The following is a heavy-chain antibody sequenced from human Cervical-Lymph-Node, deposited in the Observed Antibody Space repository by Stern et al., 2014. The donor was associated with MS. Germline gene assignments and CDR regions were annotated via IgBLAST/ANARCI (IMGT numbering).Heavy chain of an antibody. CDR3: ARGEKQWLSLWDY. CDR1: GGTFSNYA. V-gene: IGHV1-69*01. CDR2: IIPIFDTA. D-gene: IGHD6-19*01. J-gene: IGHJ4*02. Sequence: QVQLVQSGAEVKKPGSSVKVSCKASGGTFSNYAISWVRHAPGQGLEWMGGIIPIFDTANYAKKFQGRVTITADESTSTAYMELSSLRSEDTAVYYCARGEKQWLSLWDYWGQGTLVTVSS.